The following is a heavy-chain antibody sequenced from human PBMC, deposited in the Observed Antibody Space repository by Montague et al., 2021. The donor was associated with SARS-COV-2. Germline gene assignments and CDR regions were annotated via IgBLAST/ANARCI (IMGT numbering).Heavy chain of an antibody. J-gene: IGHJ3*02. V-gene: IGHV3-30-3*01. CDR1: GFTFSSYA. D-gene: IGHD4-17*01. CDR2: ISYDGSNK. CDR3: AREGLATVTLDAFDI. Sequence: SGAEVKKPGESLRLSCAASGFTFSSYAMHWVRQAPGKGLEWVAVISYDGSNKYYADSVKGRFTISRDNSKNTLYLQMNSLRAEDTAVYYCAREGLATVTLDAFDIWGQGTMVTVSS.